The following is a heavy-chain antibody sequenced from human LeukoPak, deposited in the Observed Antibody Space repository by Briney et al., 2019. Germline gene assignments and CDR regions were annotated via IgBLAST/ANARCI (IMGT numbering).Heavy chain of an antibody. CDR3: ARSKTAYSIVGATWFFGFDY. CDR2: ISSSGSTI. J-gene: IGHJ4*02. V-gene: IGHV3-11*04. Sequence: GGSLRLSCAASGFTFSDYYMSWIRQAPGKGLEWVSYISSSGSTIYYADSVKGRFTISRDNAKNSLYLQMNSLRAEDTAVYYCARSKTAYSIVGATWFFGFDYWGQGTLVTVSS. D-gene: IGHD1-26*01. CDR1: GFTFSDYY.